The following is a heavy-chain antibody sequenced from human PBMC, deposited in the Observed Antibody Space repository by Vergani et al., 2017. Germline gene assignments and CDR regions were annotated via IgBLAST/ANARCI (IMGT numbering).Heavy chain of an antibody. CDR2: ISSDSVYI. D-gene: IGHD2-2*01. CDR1: GFTFSSYN. J-gene: IGHJ4*02. Sequence: EVQLVESGGGLVQPGGSLRLSCAASGFTFSSYNMNWVRQAPGKGLEWVSFISSDSVYIYYADSVKGRFTISRDNAKNSLYLHMNSLRDEDTAVYYCARDGPSPDQRGDSWGQGTLVTVSS. V-gene: IGHV3-21*01. CDR3: ARDGPSPDQRGDS.